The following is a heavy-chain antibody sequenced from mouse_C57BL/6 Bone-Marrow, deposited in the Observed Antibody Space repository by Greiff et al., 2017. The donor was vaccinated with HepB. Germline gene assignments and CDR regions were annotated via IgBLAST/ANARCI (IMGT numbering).Heavy chain of an antibody. CDR1: GYSITSGYY. Sequence: ESGPGLVKPSQSLSLTCSVTGYSITSGYYWNWIRQFPGNKLEWMGYISYDGSNNYNPSLKNRISITRDTSKNQFFLKLNSVTTEDTATYYCARRDYDYDGSAYWGQGTLVTVSA. V-gene: IGHV3-6*01. CDR2: ISYDGSN. D-gene: IGHD2-4*01. J-gene: IGHJ3*01. CDR3: ARRDYDYDGSAY.